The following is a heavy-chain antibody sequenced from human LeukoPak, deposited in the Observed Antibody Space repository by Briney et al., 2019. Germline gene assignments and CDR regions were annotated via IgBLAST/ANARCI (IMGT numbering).Heavy chain of an antibody. Sequence: ASVKVSCKASGYTFTSYGISWVRQAPGQGLEWMGWISAYNGNTNFAQKLQGRVTMTTDTSTTTAYMELRSLRSDDTAVYYCARDVRWVLRATDHWFDPWGQGTLVTVSS. CDR1: GYTFTSYG. CDR2: ISAYNGNT. CDR3: ARDVRWVLRATDHWFDP. J-gene: IGHJ5*02. D-gene: IGHD1-26*01. V-gene: IGHV1-18*01.